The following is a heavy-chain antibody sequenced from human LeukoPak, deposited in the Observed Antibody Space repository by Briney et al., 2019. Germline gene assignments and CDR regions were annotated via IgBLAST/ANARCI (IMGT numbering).Heavy chain of an antibody. J-gene: IGHJ4*02. CDR2: MYLSGTT. CDR1: GDSINSLDL. CDR3: AGLVGRYSSGLYYYYFDY. D-gene: IGHD3-22*01. V-gene: IGHV4-4*02. Sequence: PSGTLSLTCTVSGDSINSLDLWSWVRQPPGKGLEWIGEMYLSGTTHSNPSVKSRVTISIDKSKNQFFLNLSSVTAADTAVYYCAGLVGRYSSGLYYYYFDYWGRGTLVTVSS.